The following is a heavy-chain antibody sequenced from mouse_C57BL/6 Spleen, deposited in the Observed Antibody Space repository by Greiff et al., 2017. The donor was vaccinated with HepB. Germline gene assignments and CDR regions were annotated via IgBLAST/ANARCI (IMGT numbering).Heavy chain of an antibody. D-gene: IGHD2-5*01. CDR1: GYSITSGYS. Sequence: VQLQQSGPGLVKPSPSLSLTCSVTGYSITSGYSWNWIRTFPGNTLEWMGYISYDCSNNYNPSLKNRSSITRDTSKNQFFLKLNSVTTEETATYYCARKTIVTNFDVWGTGTTVTVSS. CDR3: ARKTIVTNFDV. V-gene: IGHV3-6*01. J-gene: IGHJ1*03. CDR2: ISYDCSN.